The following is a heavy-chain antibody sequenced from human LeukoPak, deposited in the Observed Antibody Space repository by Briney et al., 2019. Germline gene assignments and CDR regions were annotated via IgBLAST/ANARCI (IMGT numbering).Heavy chain of an antibody. CDR1: GGSISSGGYY. D-gene: IGHD6-13*01. V-gene: IGHV4-31*03. Sequence: SETLSLTCTVSGGSISSGGYYWSWIRQHPGKGLEWIGYIYYSGSTYYNPSLKSRVTISVDTSKNQFSLKLSSVTAADTAVYYCARDSVAAGSLDYWGQGTLVTVSS. CDR3: ARDSVAAGSLDY. J-gene: IGHJ4*02. CDR2: IYYSGST.